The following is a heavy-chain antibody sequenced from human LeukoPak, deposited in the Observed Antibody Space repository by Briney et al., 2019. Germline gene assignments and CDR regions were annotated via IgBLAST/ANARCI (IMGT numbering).Heavy chain of an antibody. CDR3: ARRRTSYFDP. V-gene: IGHV4-59*08. CDR2: IDYSGST. D-gene: IGHD6-6*01. J-gene: IGHJ5*02. Sequence: SETLSLTCSVSGDSISSYYWSWIRQPPGKGLEWIGYIDYSGSTNYNPSLKSRVTISVDTSKNQFSLKVSSVTAADTAVYYCARRRTSYFDPWGQGTLVTVSS. CDR1: GDSISSYY.